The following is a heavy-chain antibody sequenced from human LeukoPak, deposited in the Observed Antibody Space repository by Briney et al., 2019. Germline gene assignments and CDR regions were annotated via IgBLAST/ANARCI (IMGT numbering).Heavy chain of an antibody. CDR2: IIPIFGTA. V-gene: IGHV1-69*13. J-gene: IGHJ6*03. Sequence: VASVKVSCKASGYTFTSYAMNWVRQAPGQGLEWMGGIIPIFGTANYAQKFQGRVTITADESTSTAYMELSSLRSEDTAVYYCALAAAGTYYYYMDVWGKGTTVTISS. CDR3: ALAAAGTYYYYMDV. D-gene: IGHD6-13*01. CDR1: GYTFTSYA.